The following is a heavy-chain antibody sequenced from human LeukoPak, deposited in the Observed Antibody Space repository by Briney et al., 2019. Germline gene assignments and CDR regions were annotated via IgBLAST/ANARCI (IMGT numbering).Heavy chain of an antibody. V-gene: IGHV4-30-2*01. CDR1: GGSISSGHSS. D-gene: IGHD1-26*01. CDR3: ARGGTAFDI. Sequence: PSETLSPTCAVSGGSISSGHSSWNWFRQPPGKGLEWIGYIYHSGSTYYNPSLKSRVAISVDRSKNQFSLRLRSVTAADTALYYCARGGTAFDIWGQGTMVTVSS. J-gene: IGHJ3*02. CDR2: IYHSGST.